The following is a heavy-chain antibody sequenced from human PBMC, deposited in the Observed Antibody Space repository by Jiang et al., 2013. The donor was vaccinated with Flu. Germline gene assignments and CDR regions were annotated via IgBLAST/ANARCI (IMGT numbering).Heavy chain of an antibody. Sequence: TYYNPSLQESSHHISRHVQNQFSLKLSSVTAADTAVYYCARDLAAAGSFDYWGQGTLVTVSS. J-gene: IGHJ4*02. CDR3: ARDLAAAGSFDY. D-gene: IGHD6-13*01. V-gene: IGHV4-39*07. CDR2: T.